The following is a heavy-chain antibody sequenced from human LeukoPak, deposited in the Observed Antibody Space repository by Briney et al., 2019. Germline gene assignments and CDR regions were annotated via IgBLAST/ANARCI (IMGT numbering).Heavy chain of an antibody. V-gene: IGHV3-21*01. Sequence: PGGSLRLSCAASGFTFSTYGMNWVRQAPGKGLEWVSSISSSSSYIYYADSVKGRFTISRDNAKNSLYLQMNSLKAEDTAMYYCARGSLLLDWGQGTLVTVPS. J-gene: IGHJ4*02. CDR1: GFTFSTYG. CDR2: ISSSSSYI. CDR3: ARGSLLLD. D-gene: IGHD2-15*01.